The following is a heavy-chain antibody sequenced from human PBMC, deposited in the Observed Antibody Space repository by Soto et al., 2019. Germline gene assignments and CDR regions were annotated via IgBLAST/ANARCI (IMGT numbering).Heavy chain of an antibody. Sequence: QVQLVQSGADVKKPGASVKVSCKASGYTFTSYDINWVRQATGQGLEWMGWMNPNSGNTGYAQKFQGRVTMTRNTSINTAYLKLSSLRSEDTAVYFCSREDSSGGLDPWGQGTLVTVSS. D-gene: IGHD3-22*01. CDR1: GYTFTSYD. CDR2: MNPNSGNT. CDR3: SREDSSGGLDP. V-gene: IGHV1-8*01. J-gene: IGHJ5*02.